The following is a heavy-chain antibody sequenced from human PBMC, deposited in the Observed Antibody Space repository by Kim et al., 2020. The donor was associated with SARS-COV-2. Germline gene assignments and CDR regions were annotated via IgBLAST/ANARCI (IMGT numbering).Heavy chain of an antibody. CDR3: AREGKSSSSFGHFGYYYYYYMDV. Sequence: GGSLRLSCAASGFTFSSYGMHWVRQAPGKGLEWVAVIWYDGSNKYYADSVKGRFTISRDNSKNTLYLQMNSLRAEDTAVYYCAREGKSSSSFGHFGYYYYYYMDVWGKGTTVTVSS. V-gene: IGHV3-33*01. J-gene: IGHJ6*03. CDR2: IWYDGSNK. D-gene: IGHD6-6*01. CDR1: GFTFSSYG.